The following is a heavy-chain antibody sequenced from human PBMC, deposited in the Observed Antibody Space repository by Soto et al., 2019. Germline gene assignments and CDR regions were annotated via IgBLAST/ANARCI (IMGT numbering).Heavy chain of an antibody. Sequence: SETLSLTCTVSGGSISSGGYSWSWIRQPPGKGLEWIGYMYHSGSTYYNPSLKSRVTISIDGSKNEFSLNVNSVTAADTAVYYCARSVILTGGSYKGLIRLHYFDTWGPGTLVTVSS. D-gene: IGHD3-9*01. CDR1: GGSISSGGYS. CDR2: MYHSGST. J-gene: IGHJ4*02. CDR3: ARSVILTGGSYKGLIRLHYFDT. V-gene: IGHV4-30-2*01.